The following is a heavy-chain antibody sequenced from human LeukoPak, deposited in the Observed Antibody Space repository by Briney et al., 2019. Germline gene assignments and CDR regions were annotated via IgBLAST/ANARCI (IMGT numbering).Heavy chain of an antibody. CDR3: ARDYVDDIPMIKDY. Sequence: ASVKVSCKASGYAFTSYHMHWVRQAPGQGLEWMGKINLSGGSTTYAQKFQGRVTMTRDTSTSTVYMELSSLRSEDTAVYYCARDYVDDIPMIKDYWGQGTLVTVSS. CDR2: INLSGGST. D-gene: IGHD2-8*01. CDR1: GYAFTSYH. V-gene: IGHV1-46*01. J-gene: IGHJ4*02.